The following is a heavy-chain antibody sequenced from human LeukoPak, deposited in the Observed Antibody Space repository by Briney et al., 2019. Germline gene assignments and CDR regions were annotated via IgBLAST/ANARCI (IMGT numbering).Heavy chain of an antibody. CDR1: GGSISSSSYY. D-gene: IGHD5-12*01. CDR2: IYYSGST. CDR3: ARHSGNEMYYFDY. V-gene: IGHV4-39*01. J-gene: IGHJ4*02. Sequence: SETLSLTCTVSGGSISSSSYYWGWIRQPPGKGLEWIASIYYSGSTYYNPSLKSRLTISVDTSKNQFSLKLSSVTAADTAMYFCARHSGNEMYYFDYWGQGTLVTVSS.